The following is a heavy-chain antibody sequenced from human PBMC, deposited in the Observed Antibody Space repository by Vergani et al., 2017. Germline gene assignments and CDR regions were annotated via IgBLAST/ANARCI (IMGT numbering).Heavy chain of an antibody. CDR2: IYHSGST. Sequence: QLQLQESGSGLVKPSQTLSLTCAVSGGSISSGGYSWSWIRQPPGKGLEGIGYIYHSGSTYYNPSLKSRVTISVDTSKNQFSLKLSSVTAADTAVYYCARGDIVVVPAAIGFDYWGQGTLVTVSS. CDR3: ARGDIVVVPAAIGFDY. CDR1: GGSISSGGYS. D-gene: IGHD2-2*01. J-gene: IGHJ4*02. V-gene: IGHV4-30-2*05.